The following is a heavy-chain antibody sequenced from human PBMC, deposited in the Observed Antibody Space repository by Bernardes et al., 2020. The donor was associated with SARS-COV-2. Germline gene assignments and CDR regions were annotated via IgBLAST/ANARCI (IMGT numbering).Heavy chain of an antibody. D-gene: IGHD3-22*01. CDR1: GFTFSIYR. V-gene: IGHV3-21*01. CDR3: ARDAYYHDSSGYPGGFDH. CDR2: TSSSSSYI. Sequence: GGSLRLSCAASGFTFSIYRMNWVRQAPGKGLEWVSSTSSSSSYIYYADSVKGRFTISRDNAKNSLYLQMNSLRAEDTAIYYCARDAYYHDSSGYPGGFDHWGQGTLVTVSS. J-gene: IGHJ4*02.